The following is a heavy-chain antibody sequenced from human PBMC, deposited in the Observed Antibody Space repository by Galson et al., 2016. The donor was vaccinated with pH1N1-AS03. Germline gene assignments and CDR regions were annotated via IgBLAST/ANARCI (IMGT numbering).Heavy chain of an antibody. CDR1: GFTFSGYA. Sequence: RLSCAASGFTFSGYAMNWVRPAPGEGLEWVSTISGSGGHTYYAGSVSGRFTISRDYSKNTLYLQMNSLRAEDTAVYYCVKDGVERAAAGFAYFDYWGQGTLVTVSS. D-gene: IGHD6-13*01. CDR2: ISGSGGHT. J-gene: IGHJ4*02. V-gene: IGHV3-23*01. CDR3: VKDGVERAAAGFAYFDY.